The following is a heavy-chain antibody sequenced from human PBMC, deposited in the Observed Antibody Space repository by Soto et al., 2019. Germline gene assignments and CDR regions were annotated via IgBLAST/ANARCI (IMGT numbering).Heavy chain of an antibody. V-gene: IGHV4-34*01. D-gene: IGHD3-10*01. CDR2: INHSGST. J-gene: IGHJ4*02. CDR1: GGSFSGYY. CDR3: ARGYGRNLDY. Sequence: PSETLSLTCAVYGGSFSGYYWSWIRQPPGKGLEWIGEINHSGSTNYNPSLKSRVTISLDTSKNQFSLKLSSVTAADTAVYYCARGYGRNLDYWGQGTLVTSPQ.